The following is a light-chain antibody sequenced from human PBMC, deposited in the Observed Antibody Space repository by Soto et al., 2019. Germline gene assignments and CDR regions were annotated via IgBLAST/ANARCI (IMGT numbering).Light chain of an antibody. V-gene: IGKV3-15*01. Sequence: EIGLTQSPATLSLSPVERATLACRASQSVSSNLAWYQQKPGQAPRLLIYGASTRATGIPARFSGSGSGTEFTLTISCLQSEHFATYYCQQYYSFPITFGQGTRLEI. CDR2: GAS. J-gene: IGKJ5*01. CDR1: QSVSSN. CDR3: QQYYSFPIT.